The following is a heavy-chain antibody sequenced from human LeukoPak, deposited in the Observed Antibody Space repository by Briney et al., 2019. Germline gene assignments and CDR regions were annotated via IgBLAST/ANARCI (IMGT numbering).Heavy chain of an antibody. CDR1: GGAISNDNFY. Sequence: PSETLPLTCTVSGGAISNDNFYWGWVRQPPGKGLEWVASINYSGTIYYNPSLRSRVSISVDTSRTQFFLRLNSVTAADTAVYYCARLFDSWGQGTLVTVSS. CDR3: ARLFDS. J-gene: IGHJ4*02. V-gene: IGHV4-39*01. CDR2: INYSGTI.